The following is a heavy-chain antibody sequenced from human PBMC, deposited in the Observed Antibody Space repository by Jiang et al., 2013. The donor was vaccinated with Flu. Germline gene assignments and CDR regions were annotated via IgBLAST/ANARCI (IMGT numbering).Heavy chain of an antibody. Sequence: IRQSPSRGLEWLGRTRYRSQWYNDYAVSVKSRITINPDTSKNQFSLHLNSVTPEDTAVYYCARDSYYAFDYWGQGTLVTVSS. J-gene: IGHJ4*02. V-gene: IGHV6-1*01. D-gene: IGHD3-22*01. CDR2: TRYRSQWYN. CDR3: ARDSYYAFDY.